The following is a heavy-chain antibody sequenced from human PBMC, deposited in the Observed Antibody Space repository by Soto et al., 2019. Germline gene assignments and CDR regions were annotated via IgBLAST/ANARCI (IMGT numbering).Heavy chain of an antibody. V-gene: IGHV1-3*01. D-gene: IGHD1-1*01. J-gene: IGHJ3*02. CDR2: INAGNGNT. CDR3: ARDSGHDAFDI. CDR1: GYTFTNYA. Sequence: ASVKVSCKASGYTFTNYAIHWVRQAPGQRLEWMGWINAGNGNTKHSQNFQGRVTITRDTSASTAYMELSSLRFEDMAVYYCARDSGHDAFDIWGQGTMVTVSS.